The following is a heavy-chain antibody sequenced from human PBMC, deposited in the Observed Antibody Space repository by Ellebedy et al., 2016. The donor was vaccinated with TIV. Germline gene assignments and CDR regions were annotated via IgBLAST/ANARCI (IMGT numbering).Heavy chain of an antibody. CDR3: ARGVVGAFDY. J-gene: IGHJ4*02. CDR2: IYYSGST. Sequence: GSLRLXXTVSGGSISSSSYYWGWIRQPPGKGLEWIGSIYYSGSTYYNPSLKSRVTISVDTSKNQFSLKLSSVTAADTAVYYCARGVVGAFDYWGQGTLVTVSS. D-gene: IGHD2-15*01. V-gene: IGHV4-39*07. CDR1: GGSISSSSYY.